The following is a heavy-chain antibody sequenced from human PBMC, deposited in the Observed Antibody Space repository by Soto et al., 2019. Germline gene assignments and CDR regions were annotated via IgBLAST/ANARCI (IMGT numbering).Heavy chain of an antibody. CDR3: ARTHYGDYFDY. D-gene: IGHD4-17*01. J-gene: IGHJ4*02. Sequence: QPGGSLRLSCAASGFTFSSYGIHGVPQAPGKGLEWVAVIWYDGSNKYYADSVKGRFTISRDNSKNTLYLQMNSLRAEDTAVYYCARTHYGDYFDYWGQGTLVTVSS. CDR1: GFTFSSYG. CDR2: IWYDGSNK. V-gene: IGHV3-33*01.